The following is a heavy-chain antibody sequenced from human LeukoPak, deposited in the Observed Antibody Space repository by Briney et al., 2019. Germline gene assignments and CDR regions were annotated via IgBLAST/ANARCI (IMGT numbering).Heavy chain of an antibody. D-gene: IGHD2-2*02. CDR1: GFTVSNNY. CDR2: IYSGGST. J-gene: IGHJ4*02. Sequence: PGGSLRLSCAASGFTVSNNYMSWVRQAPGKGLEWVSVIYSGGSTYYAGSVKGRFTISRDNSKNTLYLQMNSLSTEDTAVYYCARAPGPYCSSTSCYSLDYWGQGTLVTVSS. V-gene: IGHV3-66*02. CDR3: ARAPGPYCSSTSCYSLDY.